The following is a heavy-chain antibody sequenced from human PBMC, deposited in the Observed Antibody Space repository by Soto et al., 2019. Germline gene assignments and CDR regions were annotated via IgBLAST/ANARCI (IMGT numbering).Heavy chain of an antibody. D-gene: IGHD3-10*01. J-gene: IGHJ3*01. CDR3: AKDLEESPA. CDR2: ISYDGSNK. V-gene: IGHV3-30*18. Sequence: SGGSMRLSCAASGFAFNSFGMHWVRQAPGEGLEWVAVISYDGSNKYYADSVKGRITISRDNSKNTLYLQMNSLRVEDTAVYYCAKDLEESPAWGQGIMVTVSS. CDR1: GFAFNSFG.